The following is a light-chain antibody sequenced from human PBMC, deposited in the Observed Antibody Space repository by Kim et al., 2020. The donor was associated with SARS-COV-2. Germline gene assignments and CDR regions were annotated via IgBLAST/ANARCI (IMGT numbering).Light chain of an antibody. CDR3: QVWDSSSDHWV. J-gene: IGLJ3*02. CDR1: NIGSKS. CDR2: YDS. Sequence: PGKTARITCGGNNIGSKSVHWYQRKPGQAPVLVIYYDSDRPSGIPERFSGSNSGNTATLTISRVEAGDEADYYCQVWDSSSDHWVFGGGTKVTV. V-gene: IGLV3-21*04.